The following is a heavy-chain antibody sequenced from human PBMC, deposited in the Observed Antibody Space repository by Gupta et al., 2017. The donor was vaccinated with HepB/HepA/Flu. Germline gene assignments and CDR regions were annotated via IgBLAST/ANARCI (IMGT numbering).Heavy chain of an antibody. D-gene: IGHD5-12*01. V-gene: IGHV1-69*04. J-gene: IGHJ4*02. Sequence: QAQLVQSGAEVKKPGSSVKVSCKASGGTFSTYSIRWVRQAPGQGLEWMGRIIPMLGKAVYAQKFQGRVTITADKSTATVYMELSSLRSEETAAYYCARDLGYNYDGSDYWGQGTLVTVSS. CDR3: ARDLGYNYDGSDY. CDR1: GGTFSTYS. CDR2: IIPMLGKA.